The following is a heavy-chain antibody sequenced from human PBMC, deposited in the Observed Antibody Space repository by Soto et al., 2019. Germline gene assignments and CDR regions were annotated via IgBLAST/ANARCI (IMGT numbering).Heavy chain of an antibody. CDR3: ARGLITGSHYSGGWYYFDS. D-gene: IGHD6-19*01. CDR2: INHSGSA. CDR1: GESFSGYI. V-gene: IGHV4-34*01. J-gene: IGHJ4*02. Sequence: QVQLKQSGAGLLKPSETLSLTCAVYGESFSGYIWTWIRQTPGKGLQWIGQINHSGSASYNPSLNPRVTTSVHPSNSQSPLELSSVTAADTAVYYCARGLITGSHYSGGWYYFDSWGQGTQVTVSS.